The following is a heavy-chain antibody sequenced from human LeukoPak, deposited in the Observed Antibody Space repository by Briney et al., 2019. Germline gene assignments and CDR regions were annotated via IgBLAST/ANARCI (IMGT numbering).Heavy chain of an antibody. D-gene: IGHD3-22*01. CDR3: ARAYYYDSRGAFDI. J-gene: IGHJ3*02. V-gene: IGHV3-66*02. CDR2: IYSGGSV. CDR1: RFTLNSNY. Sequence: GGTLRLSRAASRFTLNSNYMSGVPDAPGKGLEGGSSIYSGGSVYYADYVKGRFAISRDISKNMLYLQMNSLRAEDTAVYYCARAYYYDSRGAFDIWGQGKMVTVSS.